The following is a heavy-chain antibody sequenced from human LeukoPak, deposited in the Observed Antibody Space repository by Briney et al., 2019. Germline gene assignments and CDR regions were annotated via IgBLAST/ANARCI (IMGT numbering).Heavy chain of an antibody. CDR2: ISSTNNYI. Sequence: GGSLRLSCAASGFIFSTYTMNWVRQAPGKGLEWVSSISSTNNYIYYADSLKGRFTISRDNAKNSPYLQMNSLRAEDTAVYYCARSIRPSGSLPWDTYAMDVWGQGTTVTVSS. CDR1: GFIFSTYT. D-gene: IGHD5-12*01. J-gene: IGHJ6*02. V-gene: IGHV3-21*01. CDR3: ARSIRPSGSLPWDTYAMDV.